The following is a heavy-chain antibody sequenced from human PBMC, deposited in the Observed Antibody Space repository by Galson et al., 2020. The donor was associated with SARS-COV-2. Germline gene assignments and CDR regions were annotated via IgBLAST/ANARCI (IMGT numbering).Heavy chain of an antibody. CDR2: ISHDATHK. V-gene: IGHV3-30*18. CDR3: AKGCTAGTYCFYIDH. D-gene: IGHD2-21*02. CDR1: GFSFSNSG. J-gene: IGHJ4*02. Sequence: GGSLRLSCTASGFSFSNSGMHWVRQAPGKGLEWLAGISHDATHKDYGASVRGRFTISRDNARNTVYLQINSLRSEDTAVYYCAKGCTAGTYCFYIDHWGQGAPVTVSS.